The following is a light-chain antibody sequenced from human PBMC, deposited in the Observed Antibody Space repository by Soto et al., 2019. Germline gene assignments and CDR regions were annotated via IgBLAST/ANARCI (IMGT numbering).Light chain of an antibody. V-gene: IGKV3-15*01. Sequence: EIVLTQSPATLSVSPGERATLSCRASQSVTSNLAWYQQKPGQSPRCLMYGASTRATGIPDRFSGSGSGTEFTLTISSLQSEDFAVYYCQQYNNWPRTFGQGTRWIS. CDR2: GAS. J-gene: IGKJ1*01. CDR1: QSVTSN. CDR3: QQYNNWPRT.